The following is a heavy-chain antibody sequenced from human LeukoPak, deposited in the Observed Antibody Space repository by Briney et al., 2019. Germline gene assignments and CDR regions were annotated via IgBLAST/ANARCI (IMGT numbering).Heavy chain of an antibody. CDR1: GGSFSGYY. V-gene: IGHV4-34*01. CDR2: INHSGST. J-gene: IGHJ4*02. CDR3: ARGLEIAVAGTKFDY. D-gene: IGHD6-19*01. Sequence: PSETLSLTCAVYGGSFSGYYWSWIRQPPGKGLEWIGKINHSGSTNYNPSLKSRVTISVDTSKNQFSLKLSSVTAADTAVYYCARGLEIAVAGTKFDYWGQGTLVTVSS.